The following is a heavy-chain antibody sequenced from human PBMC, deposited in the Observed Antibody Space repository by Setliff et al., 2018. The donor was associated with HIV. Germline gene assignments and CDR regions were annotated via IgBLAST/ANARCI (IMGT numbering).Heavy chain of an antibody. CDR3: AKDAKGSIDY. CDR2: MYYSGNI. D-gene: IGHD1-26*01. V-gene: IGHV4-39*07. J-gene: IGHJ4*02. Sequence: SETLSLTCTVSGGSISSGDYYWSWIRQHPGKGLEWIGSMYYSGNIYYNPSLKSRVTISRDNSRNTLYLQMSGLRIEDTATYFCAKDAKGSIDYWGQGTLVTVSS. CDR1: GGSISSGDYY.